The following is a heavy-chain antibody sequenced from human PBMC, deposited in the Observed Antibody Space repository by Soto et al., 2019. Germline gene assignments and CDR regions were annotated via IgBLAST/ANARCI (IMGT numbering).Heavy chain of an antibody. V-gene: IGHV4-59*01. J-gene: IGHJ4*02. CDR1: GGSISSYY. D-gene: IGHD3-22*01. Sequence: ASETLSLTCTVSGGSISSYYWSWIRQPPGKGLEWIGYIYYSGSTNYNPSLKSRVTISVDTSKNQFSLKLSSVTAADTAVYYCARAIRIYDSSGYFFDYWGQGTLVTVSS. CDR2: IYYSGST. CDR3: ARAIRIYDSSGYFFDY.